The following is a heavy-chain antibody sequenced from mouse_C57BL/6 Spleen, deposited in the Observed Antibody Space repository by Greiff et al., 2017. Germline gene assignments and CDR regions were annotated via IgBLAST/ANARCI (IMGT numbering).Heavy chain of an antibody. D-gene: IGHD2-13*01. V-gene: IGHV1-15*01. CDR3: TRLGLLGPFDY. CDR2: IDPDTGGT. J-gene: IGHJ2*01. CDR1: GYTFTDYE. Sequence: QVQLKESGAELVRPGASVTLSCKASGYTFTDYEMHWVKQTPVHGLEWIGAIDPDTGGTAYNQKFKGKAILTADKSSSTAYMELRSLTSEGSAVDYCTRLGLLGPFDYGGQGTTLTVSS.